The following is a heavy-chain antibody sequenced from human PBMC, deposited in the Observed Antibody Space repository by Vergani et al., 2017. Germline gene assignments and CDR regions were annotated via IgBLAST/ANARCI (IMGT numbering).Heavy chain of an antibody. Sequence: QVQLHELCPGLVKPSETLTLTCDVSDSSIMTNSYWGWFPQSPGKGLEWIGCIHYSGDTHYNSSLTSRVSISIVYSSKFSLSLTSPTAADTDIYYCGRRRGSGGFFPSSYFYGMDVWGHGTTITVSS. V-gene: IGHV4-38-2*01. D-gene: IGHD3-10*01. CDR2: IHYSGDT. CDR3: GRRRGSGGFFPSSYFYGMDV. J-gene: IGHJ6*02. CDR1: DSSIMTNSY.